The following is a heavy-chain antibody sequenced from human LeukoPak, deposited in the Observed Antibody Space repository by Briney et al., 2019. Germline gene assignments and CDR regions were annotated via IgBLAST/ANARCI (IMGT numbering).Heavy chain of an antibody. D-gene: IGHD6-19*01. J-gene: IGHJ4*02. V-gene: IGHV4-59*08. Sequence: SETLSLTCTVSGGSISSDYWSWIRQPPGKGLESIGYIYYSGSTNYNPSLKSRVTISVDTSKNQFSLKLSSVTAADTAVYYCARWYSSGWAFDYWGQGTLVTVSS. CDR2: IYYSGST. CDR3: ARWYSSGWAFDY. CDR1: GGSISSDY.